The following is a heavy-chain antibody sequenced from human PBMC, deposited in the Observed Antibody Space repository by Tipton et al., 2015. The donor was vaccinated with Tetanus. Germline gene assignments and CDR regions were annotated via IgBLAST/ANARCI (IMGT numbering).Heavy chain of an antibody. V-gene: IGHV4-61*01. Sequence: TLSLTCTVSGGSVSSGSYYWSWIRQPPGKGLERIGYIYYSGSTNYNPSLKSRVTISVDTSKNQFSLKLSSVTAADTAVYYCARESRYNWNEVVLIWGQGTLVTVSS. CDR2: IYYSGST. CDR3: ARESRYNWNEVVLI. CDR1: GGSVSSGSYY. J-gene: IGHJ4*02. D-gene: IGHD1-1*01.